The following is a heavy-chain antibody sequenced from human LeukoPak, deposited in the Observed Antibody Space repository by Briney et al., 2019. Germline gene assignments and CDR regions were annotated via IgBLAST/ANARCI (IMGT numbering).Heavy chain of an antibody. CDR2: IYNSGST. Sequence: SETLSLTCTVSGGSISSYYWSWIRQPPEKGLECIGYIYNSGSTNYNPSLKSRVSISVDTSKNQFSLKLSSVTAADTAVYYCARSAIDAFDIWGQGTMVTVSS. J-gene: IGHJ3*02. CDR3: ARSAIDAFDI. CDR1: GGSISSYY. D-gene: IGHD6-25*01. V-gene: IGHV4-59*08.